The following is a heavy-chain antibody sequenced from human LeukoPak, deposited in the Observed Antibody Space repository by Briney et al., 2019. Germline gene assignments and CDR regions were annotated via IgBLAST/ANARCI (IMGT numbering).Heavy chain of an antibody. CDR1: GGSISGSISSYY. D-gene: IGHD6-13*01. V-gene: IGHV4-61*01. CDR3: ARGISEAAAGSPAGGAFDI. CDR2: IYYSGST. J-gene: IGHJ3*02. Sequence: SETLSLTCTVSGGSISGSISSYYWNWIRQPPGKGLEWIGYIYYSGSTNYNPSLKSRVTISVDTSKNQFSLKMTSVTAADTAVYYCARGISEAAAGSPAGGAFDIWGQGTMVTVSS.